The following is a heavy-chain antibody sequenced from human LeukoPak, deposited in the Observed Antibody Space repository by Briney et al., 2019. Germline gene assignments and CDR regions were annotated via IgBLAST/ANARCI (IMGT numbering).Heavy chain of an antibody. CDR2: INPNSGGT. D-gene: IGHD3-22*01. CDR3: ARRTYYYDSSGYYTIGFDY. V-gene: IGHV1-2*02. Sequence: ASVKVSCKASGHTFTGYYMHWVRQAPGQGLEWMGWINPNSGGTNYAQKFQGRVTMTRDTSISTAYMELSRLRSDDTAVYYCARRTYYYDSSGYYTIGFDYWGQGTLVTVSS. CDR1: GHTFTGYY. J-gene: IGHJ4*02.